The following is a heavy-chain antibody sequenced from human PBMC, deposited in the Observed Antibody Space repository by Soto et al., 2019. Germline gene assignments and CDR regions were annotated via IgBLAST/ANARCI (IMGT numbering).Heavy chain of an antibody. Sequence: GGSLRLSCEASGFTFNTYSMHWVRQPPGKGLEWLAAIWYDGTQKYYADSVKGRFIISRDNSKKTLYLEMNSLRAEDTAEYYCARAGGTTVTGLWHFDSWGQGTLVTVSS. CDR2: IWYDGTQK. V-gene: IGHV3-33*01. D-gene: IGHD4-17*01. J-gene: IGHJ4*02. CDR1: GFTFNTYS. CDR3: ARAGGTTVTGLWHFDS.